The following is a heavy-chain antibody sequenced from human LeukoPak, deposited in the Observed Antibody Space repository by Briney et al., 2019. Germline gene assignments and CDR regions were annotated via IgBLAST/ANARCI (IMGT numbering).Heavy chain of an antibody. Sequence: SETLSLTCTVSGGSISSSTYYWGWIRQHPGKGLEWIVSIYYSGSTYYNPSLKSRVTISVDTSKNQFSLKLSSVTAADTSVYYCARHGTVTTFAFYWGQGTLVTVSS. CDR2: IYYSGST. D-gene: IGHD4-11*01. V-gene: IGHV4-39*01. CDR1: GGSISSSTYY. CDR3: ARHGTVTTFAFY. J-gene: IGHJ4*02.